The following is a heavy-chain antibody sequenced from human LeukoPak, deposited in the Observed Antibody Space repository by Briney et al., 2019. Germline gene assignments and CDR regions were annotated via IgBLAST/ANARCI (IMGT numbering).Heavy chain of an antibody. CDR3: ATDDYCGSGSYSFDY. CDR2: ISYDGSNK. J-gene: IGHJ4*02. V-gene: IGHV3-30*03. Sequence: GRSLRLSCAASGFTFSSYGMHWVRQAPGKGLEWVAVISYDGSNKYYADSVKGRFTISRDNSKNTLYLQMNSLRAEDTAVYYCATDDYCGSGSYSFDYWGQGTLVTVSS. CDR1: GFTFSSYG. D-gene: IGHD3-10*01.